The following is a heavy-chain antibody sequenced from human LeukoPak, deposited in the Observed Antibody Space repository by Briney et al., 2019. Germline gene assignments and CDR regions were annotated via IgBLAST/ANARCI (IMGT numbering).Heavy chain of an antibody. CDR2: IYENGGTT. J-gene: IGHJ4*02. CDR3: AKDFRIGYSAHFDY. V-gene: IGHV3-23*01. Sequence: PGGSLRLSCVGSGFTFRSHAMNRVRQAPEKGLEFVSGIYENGGTTYYADSVKGRFSISRDNSKNTLYLQMDSLRGEDTAVYYCAKDFRIGYSAHFDYWGQGALVTVSS. D-gene: IGHD2-21*01. CDR1: GFTFRSHA.